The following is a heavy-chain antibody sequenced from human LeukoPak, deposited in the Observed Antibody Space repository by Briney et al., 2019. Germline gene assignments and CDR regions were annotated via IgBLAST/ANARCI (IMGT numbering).Heavy chain of an antibody. CDR3: AIVDTAMVSDY. J-gene: IGHJ4*02. CDR2: INHSGST. Sequence: SETLSLTCAVYGGSFSGYYWSWIRQPPGKGLEWIGEINHSGSTNYNPSLKSRVTISVDTSKNQFSLKLSSVTAADTAVYYCAIVDTAMVSDYWGQGTLVTVSP. V-gene: IGHV4-34*01. CDR1: GGSFSGYY. D-gene: IGHD5-18*01.